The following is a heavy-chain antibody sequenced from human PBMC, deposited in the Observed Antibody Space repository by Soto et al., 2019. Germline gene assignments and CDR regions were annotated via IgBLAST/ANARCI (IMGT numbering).Heavy chain of an antibody. V-gene: IGHV1-2*04. CDR2: INPNSGGT. CDR1: GYTFTGYY. J-gene: IGHJ5*02. CDR3: ARASPPSVAGRGWFDP. Sequence: ASVKVSCKASGYTFTGYYMHWVRQAPGQGLEWMGWINPNSGGTNYAQKFQGWVTMTRDTSISTAYMELSRLRSDDTAVYYCARASPPSVAGRGWFDPWGQGTLVTVSS. D-gene: IGHD6-19*01.